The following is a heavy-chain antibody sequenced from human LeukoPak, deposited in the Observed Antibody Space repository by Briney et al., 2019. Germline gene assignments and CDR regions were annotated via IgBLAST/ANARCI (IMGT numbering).Heavy chain of an antibody. Sequence: ASVKVSCKASGYTFTGYYMHWVRQAPGQGLELMGRINPNSGGTNYAQKFQGRVTMTTDTSISTTYMELSRLRSDDTAVYYCARTVFGEYSYGIDYWGQGTLVTVSS. V-gene: IGHV1-2*06. D-gene: IGHD5-18*01. CDR3: ARTVFGEYSYGIDY. J-gene: IGHJ4*02. CDR1: GYTFTGYY. CDR2: INPNSGGT.